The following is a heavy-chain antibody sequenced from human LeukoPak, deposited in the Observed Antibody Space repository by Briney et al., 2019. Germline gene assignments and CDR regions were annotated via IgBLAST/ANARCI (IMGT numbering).Heavy chain of an antibody. Sequence: PSETLSLTCTFSGDYIRSYYWSWIRQPPGKGLERLGYIYYSGTTNYNPSLKSRLTMSLDTSKKQLSLRLTSVTAADTAVYYCARHLRSFPDCWGQGTLVTVSS. V-gene: IGHV4-59*08. CDR3: ARHLRSFPDC. CDR1: GDYIRSYY. D-gene: IGHD3-10*01. J-gene: IGHJ4*02. CDR2: IYYSGTT.